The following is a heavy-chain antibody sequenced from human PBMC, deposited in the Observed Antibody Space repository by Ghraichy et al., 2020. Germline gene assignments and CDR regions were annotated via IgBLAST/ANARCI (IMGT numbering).Heavy chain of an antibody. V-gene: IGHV3-21*01. CDR2: ISSSSYYI. CDR1: GFTFSTYS. J-gene: IGHJ6*02. Sequence: GGSLRLSCAASGFTFSTYSMNWVRQAPGKGLEWVSSISSSSYYIYYADSVKGRFTISRDNAKNSLYLQMNSLRAEDTALYYCASPPLANYGMYVWGQGTTVTVSS. CDR3: ASPPLANYGMYV.